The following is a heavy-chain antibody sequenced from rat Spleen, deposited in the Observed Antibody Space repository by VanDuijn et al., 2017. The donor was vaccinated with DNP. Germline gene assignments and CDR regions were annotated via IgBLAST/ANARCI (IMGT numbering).Heavy chain of an antibody. J-gene: IGHJ3*01. CDR2: IKKDSSVI. V-gene: IGHV4-2*01. CDR1: GFNFNDYW. CDR3: VTRGTGSDNWFAY. Sequence: EVKLVESGGGLVQPGRSLKLSCAASGFNFNDYWMGWVRQAPEKGLEWIGEIKKDSSVINHNPSLRDRFTISRDNAQNRLYLQMNNLGSADTAIYYCVTRGTGSDNWFAYWGQGTLVTVSS. D-gene: IGHD5-1*01.